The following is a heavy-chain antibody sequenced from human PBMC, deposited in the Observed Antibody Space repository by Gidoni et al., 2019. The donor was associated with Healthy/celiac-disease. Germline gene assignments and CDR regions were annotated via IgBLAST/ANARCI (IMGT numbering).Heavy chain of an antibody. Sequence: QVQLQQWGAGLCKPSATLSLTCAVYGGSFSGSYWSWSRHPTGKGLEWIGEINHSGSTNYNPSLKSRVTISVDTSKNQFSLKRSFVTAADTAVYYCARGLGGYSSSWDRPGKNWFDPWGQGTLVTVSS. J-gene: IGHJ5*02. CDR3: ARGLGGYSSSWDRPGKNWFDP. V-gene: IGHV4-34*01. CDR2: INHSGST. D-gene: IGHD6-13*01. CDR1: GGSFSGSY.